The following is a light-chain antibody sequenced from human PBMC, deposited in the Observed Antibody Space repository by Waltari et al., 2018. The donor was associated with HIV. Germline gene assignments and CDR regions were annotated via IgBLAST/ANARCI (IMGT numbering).Light chain of an antibody. CDR2: DAS. J-gene: IGKJ1*01. Sequence: EVVMTQSPAPLSVSPGERVTLSCRASQSVSSNLAWYQQTPGQAPRLLIYDASTRASGVPARFSGSGSGTDFTLTITSLQSEDFAVYYCQQYNNWPPWTFGQGTRVQIK. CDR1: QSVSSN. V-gene: IGKV3-15*01. CDR3: QQYNNWPPWT.